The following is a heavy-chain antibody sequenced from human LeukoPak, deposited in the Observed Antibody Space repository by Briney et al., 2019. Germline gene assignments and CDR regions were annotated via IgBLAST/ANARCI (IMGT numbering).Heavy chain of an antibody. CDR2: ISGSGGST. CDR3: ALGNCGDY. J-gene: IGHJ4*02. Sequence: GGSLRLSCAASGFTVSNNYMSWVRQAPGKGLEWVSAISGSGGSTYYADSVKGRFTISRDNSKNTLNLQMNSLRAEDTAVYYCALGNCGDYWGQGTLVTVSS. D-gene: IGHD4-23*01. V-gene: IGHV3-23*01. CDR1: GFTVSNNY.